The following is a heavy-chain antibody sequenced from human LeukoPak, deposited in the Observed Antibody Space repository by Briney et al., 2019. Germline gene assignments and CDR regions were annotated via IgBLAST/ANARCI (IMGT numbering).Heavy chain of an antibody. D-gene: IGHD5-12*01. V-gene: IGHV4-38-2*02. CDR2: IYHGGST. J-gene: IGHJ4*02. Sequence: SETLSLTCTVSGYSISSGYYWGWIRQSPGKGLEWLANIYHGGSTYYNPSLQSRVTISVDTSKNQFSLKLRSVTAADTAVYYCARVSGYHWESFYDYWGQGTLVTVSS. CDR3: ARVSGYHWESFYDY. CDR1: GYSISSGYY.